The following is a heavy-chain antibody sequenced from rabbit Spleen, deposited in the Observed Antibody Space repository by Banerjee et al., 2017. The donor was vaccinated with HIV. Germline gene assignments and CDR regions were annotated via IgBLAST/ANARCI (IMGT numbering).Heavy chain of an antibody. CDR2: IDGGSDDNT. CDR3: ARAPYVRGWDWGYYFNL. CDR1: GFSFSDRDV. Sequence: QEQLVESGGGLVKPEGSLTLTCKASGFSFSDRDVMCWVRQAPGKGLEWIACIDGGSDDNTYYASWAKGRFTISKTSSTTVTLQMTSLTAADTAIYFCARAPYVRGWDWGYYFNLWGPGTLVTVS. J-gene: IGHJ4*01. D-gene: IGHD4-1*01. V-gene: IGHV1S45*01.